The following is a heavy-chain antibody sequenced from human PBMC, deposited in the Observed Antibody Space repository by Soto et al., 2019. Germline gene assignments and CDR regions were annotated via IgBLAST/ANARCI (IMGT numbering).Heavy chain of an antibody. CDR2: ITSLGST. Sequence: EVQLLESGGGLVQPGGSLRLSCAASGINFSTYAMSSVRQAPGKGLEWVSTITSLGSTYYPDSVKGRFTISRDSSKNLLYLQMNSLRDEDTAVYYCAKGPLIVVVPFDYWGQGTLVTVSA. V-gene: IGHV3-23*01. CDR1: GINFSTYA. CDR3: AKGPLIVVVPFDY. D-gene: IGHD2-15*01. J-gene: IGHJ4*02.